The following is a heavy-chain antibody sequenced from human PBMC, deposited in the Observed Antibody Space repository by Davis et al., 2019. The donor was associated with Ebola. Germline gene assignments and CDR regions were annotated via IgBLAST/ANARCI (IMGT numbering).Heavy chain of an antibody. J-gene: IGHJ4*02. CDR3: ARALNYFDSNGYYYFDF. V-gene: IGHV1-8*01. CDR1: GYTFTNYD. D-gene: IGHD3-22*01. Sequence: AASVKVSCKTSGYTFTNYDVNWVRQAPGQGLEWMGWMNPNSGNTGYAEKFQGRVTMTKDTSMTTAYMELSSLTSEDTAVYYCARALNYFDSNGYYYFDFWGQGTLVTVSS. CDR2: MNPNSGNT.